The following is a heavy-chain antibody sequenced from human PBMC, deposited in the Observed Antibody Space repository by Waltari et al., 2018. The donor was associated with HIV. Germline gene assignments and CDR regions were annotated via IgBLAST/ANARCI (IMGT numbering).Heavy chain of an antibody. J-gene: IGHJ5*02. V-gene: IGHV3-21*01. CDR1: ASTFSDYN. D-gene: IGHD6-19*01. Sequence: EVRLLEPGGGLVRRGGYLRPPCPASASTFSDYNMNWVRQGPENGVEWVGSIGSLQNFIHYADSVKGRFTVSRDNAKNSLYLQMNSLTAEDTAVYYCARGPSSGWSWFDPWGQGTLVTVSS. CDR3: ARGPSSGWSWFDP. CDR2: IGSLQNFI.